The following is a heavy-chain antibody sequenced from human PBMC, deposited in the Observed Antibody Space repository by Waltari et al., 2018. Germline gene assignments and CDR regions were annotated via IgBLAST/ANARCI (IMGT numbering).Heavy chain of an antibody. D-gene: IGHD3-22*01. CDR1: GFTFSSYS. CDR3: ARCRDTMIFHWYFDL. J-gene: IGHJ2*01. V-gene: IGHV3-48*04. CDR2: ISSSGSTI. Sequence: EVQLVESGGGLVQPGGSLRLSCAASGFTFSSYSMNWVRQAPGKGLEWVSYISSSGSTIYYADSVKGRFTISRDNAKNSLYLQMNSLRAEDTAVYYCARCRDTMIFHWYFDLWGRGTLVTVSS.